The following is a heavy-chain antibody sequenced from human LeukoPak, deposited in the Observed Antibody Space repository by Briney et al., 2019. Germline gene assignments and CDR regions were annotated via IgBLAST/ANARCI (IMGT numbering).Heavy chain of an antibody. CDR1: GYALTELS. CDR3: ATARYNWNYAHYYYYMDV. Sequence: ASVKVSCKVSGYALTELSMHWVRQAPGKGLEWMGGFDPEDGETIYAQKFQGRVTMTEDTSTDTAYMELSSLRSEDTAVYYCATARYNWNYAHYYYYMDVWGKGTTVTVSS. CDR2: FDPEDGET. J-gene: IGHJ6*03. D-gene: IGHD1-7*01. V-gene: IGHV1-24*01.